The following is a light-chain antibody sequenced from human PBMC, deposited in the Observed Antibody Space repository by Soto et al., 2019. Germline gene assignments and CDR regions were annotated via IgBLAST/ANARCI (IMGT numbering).Light chain of an antibody. Sequence: QSVLAQPPSVSGAPGQKVTISCTGSSSNIGAGYDLHWYQQLPGTAPKLLLYGNTNRPSRVPDRFSGSKSGTSASLAITGLQAEDEADYYCQSYDSSLSAYVFGTGTKVTVL. CDR3: QSYDSSLSAYV. CDR1: SSNIGAGYD. CDR2: GNT. V-gene: IGLV1-40*01. J-gene: IGLJ1*01.